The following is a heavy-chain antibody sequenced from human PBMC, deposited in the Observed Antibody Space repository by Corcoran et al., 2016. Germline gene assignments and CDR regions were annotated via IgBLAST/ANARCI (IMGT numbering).Heavy chain of an antibody. J-gene: IGHJ4*02. CDR3: ASIDYDCWSGSLPFDY. CDR1: GGSISSSSYY. V-gene: IGHV4-39*07. CDR2: IYYSGST. D-gene: IGHD3-3*01. Sequence: QLQLQESGPGLVKPSETLSLTCTVSGGSISSSSYYWGWIRQPPGKGLEWIGSIYYSGSTYYNPSLKSRVTISVDTSKNQFSLKLSSVTAADTAVYYCASIDYDCWSGSLPFDYWGQGTLVTVSS.